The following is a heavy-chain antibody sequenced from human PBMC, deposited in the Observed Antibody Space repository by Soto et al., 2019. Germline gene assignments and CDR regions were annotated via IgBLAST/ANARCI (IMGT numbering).Heavy chain of an antibody. CDR3: AREARGRFWFDP. Sequence: EVQLVESGGGLVKPGGSLRLSCAASGFTFSSYSMNWVRQAPGKGLEWVSSISSSSSYIYYADSVKGRFTISRDNDKNSLYLQMNRLRAEETSVDYCAREARGRFWFDPWGQGTLVTVSS. CDR2: ISSSSSYI. J-gene: IGHJ5*02. V-gene: IGHV3-21*01. D-gene: IGHD3-16*01. CDR1: GFTFSSYS.